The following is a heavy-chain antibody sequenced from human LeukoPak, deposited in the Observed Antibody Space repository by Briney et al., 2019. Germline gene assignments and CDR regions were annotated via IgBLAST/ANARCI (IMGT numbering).Heavy chain of an antibody. V-gene: IGHV4-59*01. Sequence: SETLSLTCTVSGGSISSYYWSWIRQPPGKGLEWIGYIYYSGSTNYNPSLKSRVTISVDTSKNQFSLKLSSVTAADTAVHYCARGGSLDYWGQGTLVTVSS. CDR2: IYYSGST. CDR1: GGSISSYY. J-gene: IGHJ4*02. CDR3: ARGGSLDY. D-gene: IGHD1-26*01.